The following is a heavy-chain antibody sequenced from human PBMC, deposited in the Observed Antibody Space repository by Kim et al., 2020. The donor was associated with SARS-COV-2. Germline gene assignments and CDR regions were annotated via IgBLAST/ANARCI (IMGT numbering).Heavy chain of an antibody. V-gene: IGHV4-31*01. CDR2: IYESGTT. D-gene: IGHD3-3*01. J-gene: IGHJ4*02. CDR3: ARGRYIEGGGYYGCDVLDN. CDR1: GGSISSGAHY. Sequence: SETLSLTCTVPGGSISSGAHYWNWIRQHPVDGLQWIGYIYESGTTYYNPSRRSPVSISVDTSKNQFSLKLTFVTAAESVVYLCARGRYIEGGGYYGCDVLDNWGQGALVTVS.